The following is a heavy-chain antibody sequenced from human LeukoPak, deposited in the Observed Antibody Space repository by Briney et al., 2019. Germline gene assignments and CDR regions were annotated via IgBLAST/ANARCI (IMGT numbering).Heavy chain of an antibody. Sequence: GASVKVSCRASGYTFTGYYTHWVRQAPGQGLEWMGRINPNSGGTNYAQKFQGRVTMTRDTSISTAYMELSRLRSDDTAVYYCATHSSGWYRKDYWGQGTLVTVSS. D-gene: IGHD6-19*01. CDR3: ATHSSGWYRKDY. CDR1: GYTFTGYY. CDR2: INPNSGGT. J-gene: IGHJ4*02. V-gene: IGHV1-2*06.